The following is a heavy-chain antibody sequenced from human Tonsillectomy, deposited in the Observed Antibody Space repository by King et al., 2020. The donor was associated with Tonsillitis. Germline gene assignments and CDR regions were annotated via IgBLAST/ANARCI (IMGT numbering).Heavy chain of an antibody. J-gene: IGHJ4*02. Sequence: VQLVQSGAELKKPGASVKVSCKASGYTFANHGIAWVRQAPGQGLEWLGWYNNNNGKTYYIKKLQGRITMTTDPSTTTAYMELRSLRPDDTAVYYCARRGGLTSSSSAFDYWGQGTLVTVSS. CDR2: YNNNNGKT. V-gene: IGHV1-18*04. CDR1: GYTFANHG. CDR3: ARRGGLTSSSSAFDY. D-gene: IGHD6-6*01.